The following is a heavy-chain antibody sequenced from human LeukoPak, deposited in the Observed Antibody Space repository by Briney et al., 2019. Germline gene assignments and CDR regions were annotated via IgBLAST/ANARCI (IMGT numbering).Heavy chain of an antibody. CDR2: IYYTGST. Sequence: SETLSLTCTVSGGSISNYYWSWIRHPPGKGLEWIGYIYYTGSTNYNPSLTSRVNISVDTSKNQFSLNLTSVTAADTAVYYCAIAVARFDYWGQGTLVTVSS. CDR1: GGSISNYY. D-gene: IGHD2-15*01. J-gene: IGHJ4*02. CDR3: AIAVARFDY. V-gene: IGHV4-59*01.